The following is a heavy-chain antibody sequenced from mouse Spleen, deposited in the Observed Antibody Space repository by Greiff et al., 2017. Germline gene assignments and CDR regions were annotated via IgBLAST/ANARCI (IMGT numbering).Heavy chain of an antibody. J-gene: IGHJ3*01. CDR2: ISSGGGNT. D-gene: IGHD2-14*01. Sequence: EVKVVESGGGLVKLGGSLKLSCAASGFTFSSYAMSWVRQTPEKSLEWVATISSGGGNTYYPDSVKGRFTISRDNAKNTLYLQMSSSKSEDTAMYYCARRRYDDDGGFAYWGQGTLVTVSA. CDR1: GFTFSSYA. CDR3: ARRRYDDDGGFAY. V-gene: IGHV5-9*04.